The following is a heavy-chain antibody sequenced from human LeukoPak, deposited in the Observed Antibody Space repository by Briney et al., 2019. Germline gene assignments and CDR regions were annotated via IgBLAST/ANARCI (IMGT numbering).Heavy chain of an antibody. J-gene: IGHJ5*02. V-gene: IGHV3-33*08. CDR1: GFTFSSHA. CDR2: VRGSGNIK. CDR3: PINPPTGGWAFWS. Sequence: GGSLRLSCSASGFTFSSHAMNWVRQAPGKGLEWVAMVRGSGNIKFYAESVKGRFTISRDNSSNMFFLQMNSLRVEDTALYYCPINPPTGGWAFWSWAQGALVTVSS. D-gene: IGHD6-19*01.